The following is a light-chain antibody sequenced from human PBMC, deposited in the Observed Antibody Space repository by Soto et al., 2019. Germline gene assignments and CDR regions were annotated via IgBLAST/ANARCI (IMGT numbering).Light chain of an antibody. CDR2: GAS. Sequence: EIVMTQSPATLSVAQGERATLSCRASQSVSSNLAWYQQKPGQAPRLLIYGASTRATGIPARFSGSGSGTEFTLTISILQSEDFAVYYCQQYNNWPLTFGGGTKVEIK. V-gene: IGKV3D-15*01. CDR3: QQYNNWPLT. CDR1: QSVSSN. J-gene: IGKJ4*01.